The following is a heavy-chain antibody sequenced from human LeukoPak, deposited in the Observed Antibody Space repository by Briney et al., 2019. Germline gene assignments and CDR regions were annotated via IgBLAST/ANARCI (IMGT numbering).Heavy chain of an antibody. Sequence: GGSLRLSCAASGFTFSSYAMSWVRQAPGKRLERVSAISGSGGSTYYADSVKGRFTISRDNSKSTLYLQMNSLRAEDTAVYYCAKGTECSGGSCYFDYLGQGTLVTVSS. J-gene: IGHJ4*02. V-gene: IGHV3-23*01. D-gene: IGHD2-15*01. CDR2: ISGSGGST. CDR1: GFTFSSYA. CDR3: AKGTECSGGSCYFDY.